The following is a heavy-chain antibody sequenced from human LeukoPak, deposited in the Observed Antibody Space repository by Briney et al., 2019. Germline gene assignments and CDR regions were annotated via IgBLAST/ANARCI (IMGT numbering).Heavy chain of an antibody. CDR3: ARGWGYYDSSGYLDN. CDR1: GGSFSGYY. J-gene: IGHJ4*02. D-gene: IGHD3-22*01. Sequence: PSETLSLTCAVYGGSFSGYYWSWIRQPPGKGLEWIGEINHSGSTNYNPSLKSRVTISVDTSKNQFSLKLSSVTAADTAVYYCARGWGYYDSSGYLDNWGQGTLVTVSS. V-gene: IGHV4-34*01. CDR2: INHSGST.